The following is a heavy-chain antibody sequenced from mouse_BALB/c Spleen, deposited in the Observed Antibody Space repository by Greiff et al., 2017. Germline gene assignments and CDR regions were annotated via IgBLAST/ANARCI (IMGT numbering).Heavy chain of an antibody. D-gene: IGHD1-1*01. CDR3: ASLYYYGSSLYYFDY. CDR1: GYSITSDYA. J-gene: IGHJ2*01. Sequence: VQLQQSGPGLVKPSQSLSLTCTVTGYSITSDYAWNWIRQFPGNKLEWMGYISYSGSTSYNPSLKSRISITRDTSKNQFFLQLNSVTTEDTATYYCASLYYYGSSLYYFDYWGQGTTLTVSS. V-gene: IGHV3-2*02. CDR2: ISYSGST.